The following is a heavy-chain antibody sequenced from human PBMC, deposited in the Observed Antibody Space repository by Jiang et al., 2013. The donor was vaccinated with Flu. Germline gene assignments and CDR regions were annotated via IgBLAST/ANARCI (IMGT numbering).Heavy chain of an antibody. CDR3: ARRSSYYDSSGYIYYFDY. D-gene: IGHD3-22*01. V-gene: IGHV5-51*03. J-gene: IGHJ4*02. CDR1: GYNFGNYW. CDR2: IYPGDSDT. Sequence: GAEVKKPGESLKISCKGSGYNFGNYWIGWVRQMPGKGLEWMGIIYPGDSDTRYSPSFQGQVTISADKSISTAYLQWSSLKASDTAMYYCARRSSYYDSSGYIYYFDYWGQGTLVTVSS.